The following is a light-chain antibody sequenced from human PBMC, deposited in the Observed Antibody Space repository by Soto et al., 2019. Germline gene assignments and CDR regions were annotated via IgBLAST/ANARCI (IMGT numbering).Light chain of an antibody. V-gene: IGKV3-11*01. CDR3: QQRSTWPLT. CDR2: RAS. Sequence: EIVLTQSPATLSFSPGERATLSCRASESLGSSLGWYQQKPGQAPRLLIYRASNRATGVPARFSGSGSGTDFILTISSLETEDSAVYYCQQRSTWPLTFGGGTKVEIK. J-gene: IGKJ4*01. CDR1: ESLGSS.